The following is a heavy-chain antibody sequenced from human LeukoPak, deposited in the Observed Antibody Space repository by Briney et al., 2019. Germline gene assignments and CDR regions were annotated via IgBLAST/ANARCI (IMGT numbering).Heavy chain of an antibody. CDR1: GFTFSSYA. V-gene: IGHV3-30-3*01. CDR2: ISYDGSNK. D-gene: IGHD2-15*01. J-gene: IGHJ3*02. CDR3: ARDLGIVVVVARSAGHDVFDI. Sequence: TGGSLRLSCAASGFTFSSYAMHWVRQAPGKGLEWVAVISYDGSNKYYADSVKGRFTISRDNSKNTLYLQMDSLRAEDTAVYYCARDLGIVVVVARSAGHDVFDIWGQGTMVTVSS.